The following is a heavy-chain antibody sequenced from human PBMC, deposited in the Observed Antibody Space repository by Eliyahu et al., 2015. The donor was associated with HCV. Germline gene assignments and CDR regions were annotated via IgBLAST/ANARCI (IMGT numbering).Heavy chain of an antibody. V-gene: IGHV4-39*02. Sequence: WIGNIYYSGRTFYNPSLKSRVTISVDTSKNQFSLKLSSVTAADTAVYFCARDYIAVAGDFDYWGQGTLVTVSS. J-gene: IGHJ4*02. D-gene: IGHD6-19*01. CDR2: IYYSGRT. CDR3: ARDYIAVAGDFDY.